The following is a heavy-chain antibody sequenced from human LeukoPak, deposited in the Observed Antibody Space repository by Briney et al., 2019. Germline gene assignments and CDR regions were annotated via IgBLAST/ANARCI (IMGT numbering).Heavy chain of an antibody. J-gene: IGHJ4*02. D-gene: IGHD5-12*01. CDR3: ARAGDGYNYYPFDY. Sequence: GGSLRLSCAASGFTFSDYYMNWIRQAPGKGLEWISYRSSSGNTIYYADSVKGRFTISRDNAKNSLYLQMNSLRAEDTAVYYCARAGDGYNYYPFDYWGQGTLVTVSS. CDR1: GFTFSDYY. V-gene: IGHV3-11*01. CDR2: RSSSGNTI.